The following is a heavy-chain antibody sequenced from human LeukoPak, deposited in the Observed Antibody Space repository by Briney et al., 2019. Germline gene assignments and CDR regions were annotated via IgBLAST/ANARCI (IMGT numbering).Heavy chain of an antibody. V-gene: IGHV4-59*01. Sequence: SETLSLTCTVSGGSISSYYWSWIRQPPGKGLEWIAYIFYSGSTKYNPSLKSRVTISLDTSKKQLSLKLSSVTAADTAVYYCASHYYDSSGFESWGQGTLVTVSS. CDR2: IFYSGST. J-gene: IGHJ1*01. D-gene: IGHD3-22*01. CDR1: GGSISSYY. CDR3: ASHYYDSSGFES.